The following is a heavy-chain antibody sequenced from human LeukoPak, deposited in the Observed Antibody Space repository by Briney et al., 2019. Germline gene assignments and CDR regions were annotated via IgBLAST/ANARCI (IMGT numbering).Heavy chain of an antibody. V-gene: IGHV3-23*01. CDR1: GFTFSSYA. Sequence: PGGSLRLSCAASGFTFSSYAMSWVRQAPGKGLEWVSAINGSGGSTYYADSVKGRFTISRDNSKNTLYLQMNSLRAEDTAVYYCAKVPSGNPLGNMDVWGKGTTVTVSS. CDR2: INGSGGST. CDR3: AKVPSGNPLGNMDV. D-gene: IGHD4-23*01. J-gene: IGHJ6*03.